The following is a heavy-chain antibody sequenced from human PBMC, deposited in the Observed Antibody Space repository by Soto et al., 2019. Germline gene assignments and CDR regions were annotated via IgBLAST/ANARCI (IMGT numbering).Heavy chain of an antibody. D-gene: IGHD3-22*01. J-gene: IGHJ5*02. V-gene: IGHV4-30-2*01. Sequence: QLQLQESGSGLVKPSQTLSLTCGISGSSISGSTYSWNWIRQPPGKGLEWIGHIYHSGVTNYNPSLKSRVTISVDRSKNEFSLKLSSVTAADTAVYYCARGSNRNGYYEGFDNWGQGTLATVSS. CDR2: IYHSGVT. CDR3: ARGSNRNGYYEGFDN. CDR1: GSSISGSTYS.